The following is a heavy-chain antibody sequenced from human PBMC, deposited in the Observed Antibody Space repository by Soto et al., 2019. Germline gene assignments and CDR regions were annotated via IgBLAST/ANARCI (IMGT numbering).Heavy chain of an antibody. CDR3: AWDCLDCNGDKCFGIPMDG. CDR1: GFTVSNKF. D-gene: IGHD2-8*01. Sequence: QLVESGGGLVQPGGSLRLSCAASGFTVSNKFMTWVRQAPGRGLERVSLINYAGVTSYADSVKGRFTISRDNSKNTLYLHINSLRVEDTAVYYCAWDCLDCNGDKCFGIPMDGWGKGAAVTVSS. CDR2: INYAGVT. J-gene: IGHJ6*03. V-gene: IGHV3-66*01.